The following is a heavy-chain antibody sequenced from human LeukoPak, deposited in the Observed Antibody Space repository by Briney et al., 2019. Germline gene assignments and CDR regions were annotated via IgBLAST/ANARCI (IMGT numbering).Heavy chain of an antibody. CDR2: IRSKAYGGTT. J-gene: IGHJ5*02. CDR3: ARSLVVGATYPYH. D-gene: IGHD1-26*01. CDR1: GFTFGDYA. Sequence: GGSLRLSCTGSGFTFGDYAMTWVRQAPGKGLEWVGFIRSKAYGGTTEYAASVKDRFTISRDDSKSIAYLQMNSLRAEDTAVYYCARSLVVGATYPYHWGQGTLVTVSS. V-gene: IGHV3-49*04.